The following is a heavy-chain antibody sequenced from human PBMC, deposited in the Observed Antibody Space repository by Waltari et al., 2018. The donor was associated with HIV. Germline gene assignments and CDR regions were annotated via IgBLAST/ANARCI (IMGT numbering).Heavy chain of an antibody. CDR2: MNPNSKNT. CDR3: ARTFNGDLDY. Sequence: QVQLVQSGAEVKKPGASVKVSCKASGYTFTSFDINWVRKATGQGLEWMGWMNPNSKNTGFAQKFQGRISMTRNTSIGTAYMELSSLRSLDTAVYYCARTFNGDLDYWGQGTLVTVS. V-gene: IGHV1-8*01. J-gene: IGHJ4*02. CDR1: GYTFTSFD. D-gene: IGHD2-21*02.